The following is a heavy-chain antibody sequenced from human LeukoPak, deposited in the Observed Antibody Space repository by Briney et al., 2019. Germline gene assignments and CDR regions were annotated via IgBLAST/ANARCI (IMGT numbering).Heavy chain of an antibody. CDR3: ARRGIVVARRWFDP. J-gene: IGHJ5*02. Sequence: SETLSLTCSVYGGSFSGYYWSWNRQPPGKGLEWIGEINHSGSTNYNPSLKSRVTISVDTSKNQFSLKLSSVTAADTAVYYCARRGIVVARRWFDPWGQGTLVTVSS. CDR1: GGSFSGYY. V-gene: IGHV4-34*01. D-gene: IGHD2-2*01. CDR2: INHSGST.